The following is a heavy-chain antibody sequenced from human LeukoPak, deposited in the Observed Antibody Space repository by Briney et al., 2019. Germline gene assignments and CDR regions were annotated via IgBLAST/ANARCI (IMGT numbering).Heavy chain of an antibody. CDR2: ISSSSSYI. J-gene: IGHJ4*02. Sequence: GGSLRLSCAASGFTFSSYSMNWVRQAPGKGLEWVSSISSSSSYIYHADSVKGRFTISRDNAKNSLYLQMNSLRAEDTAVYYCARDHLREPFDYWGQGTLVTVSS. CDR1: GFTFSSYS. V-gene: IGHV3-21*01. CDR3: ARDHLREPFDY.